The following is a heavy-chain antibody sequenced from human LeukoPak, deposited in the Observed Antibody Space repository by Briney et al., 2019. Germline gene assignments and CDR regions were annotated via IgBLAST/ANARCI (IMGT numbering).Heavy chain of an antibody. CDR3: GRGINSGSYYNIVY. D-gene: IGHD3-10*01. V-gene: IGHV3-30*04. J-gene: IGHJ4*02. CDR1: GFSFSTYA. CDR2: ISHDGGNK. Sequence: GGSLRLSCAASGFSFSTYAIHWVRQAPGKGLEWVAVISHDGGNKYHADSVKGRFTISRDNSENTLYLQMNSLRPEDTAVYYCGRGINSGSYYNIVYWGQGILVTVSS.